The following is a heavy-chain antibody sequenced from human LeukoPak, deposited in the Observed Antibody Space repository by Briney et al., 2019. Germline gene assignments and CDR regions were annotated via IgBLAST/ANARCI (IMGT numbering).Heavy chain of an antibody. CDR3: VRHSGWYFGY. CDR1: GDSVSGSFW. Sequence: SEALSLTCAVSGDSVSGSFWWSWVRQPPHKGLEWIGEIHHSGSSNYNPSLESRVIISLDGSKNLLSLELSSVTAADTAVYYCVRHSGWYFGYWGQGTLVTVSS. CDR2: IHHSGSS. J-gene: IGHJ4*02. V-gene: IGHV4-4*02. D-gene: IGHD6-19*01.